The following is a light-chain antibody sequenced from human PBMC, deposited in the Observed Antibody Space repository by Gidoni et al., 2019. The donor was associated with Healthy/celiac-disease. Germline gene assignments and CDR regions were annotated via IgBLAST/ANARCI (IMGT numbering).Light chain of an antibody. CDR3: QAWDSSTVV. V-gene: IGLV3-1*01. Sequence: SYELTQPPSVSVSPGQTSSITCPGDKLGDKYACWYQQKQGQSPVLVIYQDSKRPSGNPKRFSGSNSGTTATLTISGTQAMDEADYYCQAWDSSTVVFGGGTKLTVL. CDR2: QDS. CDR1: KLGDKY. J-gene: IGLJ2*01.